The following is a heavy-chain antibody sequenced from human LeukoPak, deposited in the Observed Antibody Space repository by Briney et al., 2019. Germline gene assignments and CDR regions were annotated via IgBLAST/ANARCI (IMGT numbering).Heavy chain of an antibody. CDR3: ARGRWLPNAFDI. D-gene: IGHD5-24*01. Sequence: KPSETLSPTRTVSGDSLNSYYWNWIRPPPRQGLEWIGYIYYGGRTDYNPSLKSRVTISVDTSKHQFSMKLKSVTAADTAVYFCARGRWLPNAFDIWGQGTMVTVFS. CDR1: GDSLNSYY. CDR2: IYYGGRT. J-gene: IGHJ3*02. V-gene: IGHV4-59*01.